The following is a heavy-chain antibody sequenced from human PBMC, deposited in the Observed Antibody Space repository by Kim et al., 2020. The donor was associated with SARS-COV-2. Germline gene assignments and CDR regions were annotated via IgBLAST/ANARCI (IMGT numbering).Heavy chain of an antibody. V-gene: IGHV3-33*01. D-gene: IGHD3-9*01. CDR3: ARDPELRYFDWLSDDAFDI. CDR2: IWYDGSNK. J-gene: IGHJ3*02. CDR1: GFTFSSYG. Sequence: GGSLRLSCVASGFTFSSYGMHWVRQAPGKGLEWVAVIWYDGSNKYYADSVKGRFTISRDNSKNTLYLQMNSLRAEDTAVYYCARDPELRYFDWLSDDAFDIWGQGTMVTVSS.